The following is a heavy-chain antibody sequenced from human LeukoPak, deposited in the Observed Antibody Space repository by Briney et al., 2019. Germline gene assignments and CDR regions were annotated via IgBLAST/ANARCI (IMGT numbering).Heavy chain of an antibody. Sequence: SVKVSCKASGGTFSSYAISWVRQAPGQGLEWMGGIIPIFGTANYAQKFQGRATMTTDTSTSTAYMELRSLRSDDTAVYYCARDPSSTWFGELLYRFDPWGQGTLVTVSS. D-gene: IGHD3-10*01. CDR2: IIPIFGTA. CDR3: ARDPSSTWFGELLYRFDP. V-gene: IGHV1-69*05. CDR1: GGTFSSYA. J-gene: IGHJ5*02.